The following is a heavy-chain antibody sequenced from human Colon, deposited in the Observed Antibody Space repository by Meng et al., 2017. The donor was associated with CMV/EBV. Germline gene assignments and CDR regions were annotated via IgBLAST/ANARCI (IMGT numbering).Heavy chain of an antibody. CDR1: GFTFVHAW. D-gene: IGHD1/OR15-1a*01. J-gene: IGHJ4*02. V-gene: IGHV3-15*01. CDR3: VTDYPERTAQIDN. CDR2: VRAGGTA. Sequence: DVLLGGSGGGLVKAGGSLRLSCAASGFTFVHAWMSWVRQAPGTWLEWVARVRAGGTADYAAPVKGRFTVGRDDSTNTVYLQMNNLLSNDTAVYYCVTDYPERTAQIDNWGQGTLVTVSS.